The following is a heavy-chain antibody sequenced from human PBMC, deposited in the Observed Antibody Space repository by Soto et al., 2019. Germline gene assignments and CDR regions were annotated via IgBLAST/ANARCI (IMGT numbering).Heavy chain of an antibody. CDR2: VYHSGST. Sequence: PSETLSLTCAVSGGSISTSNWWSWVRQPPGKGLEWIGEVYHSGSTNYNPSFKSRVAMSVDKSKNQFSLKLSSVTAADTAVYYCARGRHSSGNYPWYFDYWGQGTLVTVSS. CDR3: ARGRHSSGNYPWYFDY. V-gene: IGHV4-4*02. D-gene: IGHD3-22*01. CDR1: GGSISTSNW. J-gene: IGHJ4*02.